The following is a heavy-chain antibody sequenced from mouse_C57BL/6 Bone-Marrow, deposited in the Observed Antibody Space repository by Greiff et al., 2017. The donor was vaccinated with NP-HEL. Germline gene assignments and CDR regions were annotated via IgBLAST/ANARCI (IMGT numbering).Heavy chain of an antibody. CDR2: IWSGGST. V-gene: IGHV2-2*01. J-gene: IGHJ3*01. CDR3: ARSLLDSSGSYAY. Sequence: VMLVESGPGLVQPSQSLSITCTVSGFSLTSYGVHWVRQSPGKGLEWLGVIWSGGSTDYNAAFISRLSISKDNSKSQVFFKMNSLQADDTAIYYCARSLLDSSGSYAYWGQGTLVTVSA. CDR1: GFSLTSYG. D-gene: IGHD3-2*02.